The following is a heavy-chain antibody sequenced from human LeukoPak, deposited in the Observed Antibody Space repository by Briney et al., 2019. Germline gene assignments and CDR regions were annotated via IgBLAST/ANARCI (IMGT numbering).Heavy chain of an antibody. Sequence: SVKVSCKASGGTFSSYAISWVRQAPGQGLEWMGGIIPIFGRANYAQKFKGRVTITADESTSTAYMELSSLRSEDPAVYYCASSTMVWGGDYYYYGMDVSGKGTTVTVSS. CDR1: GGTFSSYA. D-gene: IGHD3-10*01. CDR2: IIPIFGRA. J-gene: IGHJ6*04. V-gene: IGHV1-69*01. CDR3: ASSTMVWGGDYYYYGMDV.